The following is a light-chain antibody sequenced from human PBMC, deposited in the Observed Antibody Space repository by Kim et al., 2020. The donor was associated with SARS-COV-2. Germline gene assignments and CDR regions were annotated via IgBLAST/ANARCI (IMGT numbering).Light chain of an antibody. V-gene: IGLV2-14*03. J-gene: IGLJ3*02. CDR2: DVS. CDR1: SSDIGGYSY. CDR3: SSYRNDNPM. Sequence: QSVLTQPASVSGSPGQSITISCTGTSSDIGGYSYVSWYQQHPGKAPRLVIYDVSFRPSGLSDRFSGSRSGDTASLTISGLQAEDEATYYCSSYRNDNPMFGGGTKLTVL.